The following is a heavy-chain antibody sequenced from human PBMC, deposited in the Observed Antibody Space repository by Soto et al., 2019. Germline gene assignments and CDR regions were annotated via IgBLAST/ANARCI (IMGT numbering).Heavy chain of an antibody. V-gene: IGHV4-4*07. D-gene: IGHD1-26*01. J-gene: IGHJ6*02. Sequence: QVQLLESGPGLVKPSETLSLTCTVSDDSITSYYWSWIRQSAGKGLEWIGRIYTSGSANYNPSLKSRVTMSVDTSKNQFSLKLGSVTAADTAVYYCARDQAGGSYYYGMDVWGQGTTVTVSS. CDR2: IYTSGSA. CDR1: DDSITSYY. CDR3: ARDQAGGSYYYGMDV.